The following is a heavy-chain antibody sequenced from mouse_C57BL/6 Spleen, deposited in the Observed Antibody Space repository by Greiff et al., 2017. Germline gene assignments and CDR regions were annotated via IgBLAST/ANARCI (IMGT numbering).Heavy chain of an antibody. CDR1: GYTFTEYT. CDR3: ARHEEREELYAMDY. J-gene: IGHJ4*01. CDR2: FYPGSGSI. V-gene: IGHV1-62-2*01. Sequence: QVQLKESGAELVQPGASVKLSCKASGYTFTEYTIHWVKQRSGQGLEGIGWFYPGSGSIKYNEKFQDKATLTAYKSSSTVYMELSRLTSEDSAVYFGARHEEREELYAMDYWGQGTSVTVSS.